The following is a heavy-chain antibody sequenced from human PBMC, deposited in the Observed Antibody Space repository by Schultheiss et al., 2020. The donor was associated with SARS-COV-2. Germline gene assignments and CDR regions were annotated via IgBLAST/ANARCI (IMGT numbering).Heavy chain of an antibody. Sequence: ASVKVSCKASGYTFTSYAISWVRQAPGQGLEWMGWMNPNSGNTGSAQKLQGRVTKTTDTPTSTAYMVLKSLRSNYTAVYYCAVYCSSTCCYTRDYGMEVWGQGTTVTVAS. D-gene: IGHD2-2*02. CDR1: GYTFTSYA. V-gene: IGHV1-18*01. J-gene: IGHJ6*02. CDR3: AVYCSSTCCYTRDYGMEV. CDR2: MNPNSGNT.